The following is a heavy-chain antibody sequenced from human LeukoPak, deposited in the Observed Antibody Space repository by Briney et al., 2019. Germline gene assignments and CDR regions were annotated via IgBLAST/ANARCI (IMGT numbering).Heavy chain of an antibody. Sequence: GGSLRLSCAASGFTVSSNYMSWVRQAPGKGLEWVSIIYSGGSTFYADSVKGRFTISRDNSKNSLYLQMNSLRAEDTAVYYCARETTGYFDYWGQGTLVTVSS. CDR1: GFTVSSNY. CDR2: IYSGGST. D-gene: IGHD4-17*01. J-gene: IGHJ4*02. V-gene: IGHV3-53*01. CDR3: ARETTGYFDY.